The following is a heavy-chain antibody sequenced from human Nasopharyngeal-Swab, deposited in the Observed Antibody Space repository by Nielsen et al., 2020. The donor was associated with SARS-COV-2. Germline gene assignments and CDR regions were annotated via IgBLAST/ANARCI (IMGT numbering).Heavy chain of an antibody. CDR3: ARPLNYYYYMDV. CDR1: GGSISNSNYY. CDR2: IHYSGST. V-gene: IGHV4-39*02. J-gene: IGHJ6*03. Sequence: SETLSLTCTVSGGSISNSNYYWNWIRQPPGKGLEWIGSIHYSGSTYYNPSLKSRATISVDTSKNPFSLRLSSVTAADTAVYYCARPLNYYYYMDVWGKGTTVTVSS.